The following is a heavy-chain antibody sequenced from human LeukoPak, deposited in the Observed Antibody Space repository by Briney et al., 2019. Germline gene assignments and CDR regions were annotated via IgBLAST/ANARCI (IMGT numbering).Heavy chain of an antibody. V-gene: IGHV4-39*07. CDR3: ARDEGSSNPFDY. D-gene: IGHD2-2*01. J-gene: IGHJ4*02. CDR1: GGSISSSSYY. CDR2: IYYSGST. Sequence: SETLSLTCTVSGGSISSSSYYWGWIRQPPGKGLEWIGSIYYSGSTYYNPSLKSRVTISVDTSKNQFSLNLSSVTAADTAVYFCARDEGSSNPFDYWGQGTLVTVSS.